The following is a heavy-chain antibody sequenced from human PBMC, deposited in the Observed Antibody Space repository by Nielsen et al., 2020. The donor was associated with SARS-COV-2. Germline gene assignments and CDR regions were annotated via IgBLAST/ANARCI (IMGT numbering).Heavy chain of an antibody. CDR1: GFTVSSNY. Sequence: GESLKISCAASGFTVSSNYMSWVRQAPGKGLEWVSVIYSGGSTYYADSVKGRFTISRDNSKNTLYLQMNSLRAEDTAVYYCARESDSYGYGDYWGQGTLVTVSS. D-gene: IGHD5-18*01. CDR2: IYSGGST. V-gene: IGHV3-53*01. CDR3: ARESDSYGYGDY. J-gene: IGHJ4*02.